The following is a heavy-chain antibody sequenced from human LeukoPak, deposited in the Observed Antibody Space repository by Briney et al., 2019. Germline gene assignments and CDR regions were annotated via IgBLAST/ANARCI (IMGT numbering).Heavy chain of an antibody. CDR2: ISGSGGST. Sequence: PGGSLRLSCAASGFTFSSYAMSWVRQAPGKGLEWVSDISGSGGSTYYADSVKGRFTISRDNSKNTLYLQMNSLRAEDTAVYYCAKAHYYYNRSGYSTSQFDYWGQGTLVTVSS. CDR1: GFTFSSYA. D-gene: IGHD3-22*01. CDR3: AKAHYYYNRSGYSTSQFDY. J-gene: IGHJ4*02. V-gene: IGHV3-23*01.